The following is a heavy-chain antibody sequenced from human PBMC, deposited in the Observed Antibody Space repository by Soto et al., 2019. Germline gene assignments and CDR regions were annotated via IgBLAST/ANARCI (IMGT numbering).Heavy chain of an antibody. Sequence: GGSLRLSCAASGFTFRLYWMHWVRPVPGKGPEWVSRINDDGISTNYADSVKGRFTISRDNAKNTLYLQMNALRVEDTGVYYCTRGPRPTSTGTGDFWGQGTLVTVSS. V-gene: IGHV3-74*01. J-gene: IGHJ4*02. CDR3: TRGPRPTSTGTGDF. CDR2: INDDGIST. CDR1: GFTFRLYW. D-gene: IGHD1-1*01.